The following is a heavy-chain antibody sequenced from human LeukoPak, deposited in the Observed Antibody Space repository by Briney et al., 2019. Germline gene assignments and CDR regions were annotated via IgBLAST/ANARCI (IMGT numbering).Heavy chain of an antibody. CDR2: IIPLSGTA. Sequence: SVKISCKASGGTFSSYAISWVRQAPGHGLEWMGGIIPLSGTANYAQKFQGRVTITADEATSTAYMELSSLRSEDTAVYYCARASGIAAAASHWGQGTLVTVSS. CDR1: GGTFSSYA. D-gene: IGHD6-13*01. J-gene: IGHJ4*02. CDR3: ARASGIAAAASH. V-gene: IGHV1-69*13.